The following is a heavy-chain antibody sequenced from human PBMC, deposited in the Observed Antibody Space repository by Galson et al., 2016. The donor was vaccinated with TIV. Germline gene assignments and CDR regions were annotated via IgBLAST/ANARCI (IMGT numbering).Heavy chain of an antibody. D-gene: IGHD2/OR15-2a*01. V-gene: IGHV3-23*01. CDR1: GFTFSIFA. CDR3: ARNSRSDASMDYYYYHGMDV. CDR2: ISGGGGST. Sequence: SLRLSCAASGFTFSIFAMTWVRQAPGMGLEWVSAISGGGGSTYYADSVKGRFTISRDNSKNFLYLQMNSLTPEDTALYYCARNSRSDASMDYYYYHGMDVWGRGATVTVPS. J-gene: IGHJ6*02.